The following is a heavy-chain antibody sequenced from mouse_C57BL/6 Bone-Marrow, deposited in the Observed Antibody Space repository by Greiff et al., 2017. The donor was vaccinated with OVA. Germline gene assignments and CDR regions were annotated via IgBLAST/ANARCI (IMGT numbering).Heavy chain of an antibody. Sequence: VKLQESGAELVKPGASVKLSCKASGYTFTSYWMHWVKQRPGQGLEWIGMIHPNSGSTNYNEKFKSKATLTVDKSSSTAYMQLSSLTSEDSAVYYCARLGTYYYAMDYWGQGTSVTVSS. D-gene: IGHD3-3*01. J-gene: IGHJ4*01. CDR1: GYTFTSYW. CDR3: ARLGTYYYAMDY. V-gene: IGHV1-64*01. CDR2: IHPNSGST.